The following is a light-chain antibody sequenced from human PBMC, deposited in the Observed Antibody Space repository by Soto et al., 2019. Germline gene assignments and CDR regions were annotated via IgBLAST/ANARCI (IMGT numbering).Light chain of an antibody. CDR3: QQYNSYSRT. CDR1: QGINRW. Sequence: DIQMTQSPSSVSASVGDIVTITFRASQGINRWLAWYQQKLGKAPKLLIFDASSLQSGVPSRFSGSGSGTEFTLTITSLQPDDFATYYCQQYNSYSRTFGQGTKVDIK. CDR2: DAS. J-gene: IGKJ1*01. V-gene: IGKV1D-16*01.